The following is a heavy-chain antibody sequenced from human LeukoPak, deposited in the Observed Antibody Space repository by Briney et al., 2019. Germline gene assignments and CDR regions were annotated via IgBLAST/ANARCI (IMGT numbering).Heavy chain of an antibody. J-gene: IGHJ2*01. D-gene: IGHD1-26*01. CDR1: GDSVSSGSYY. CDR3: ARDPGYMVGAPDWYFDN. CDR2: IHYGGST. V-gene: IGHV4-61*01. Sequence: SETLSLTCTVSGDSVSSGSYYWSWIRQPPGKGLEWIGYIHYGGSTSYNPSLKGRVTTSVDTSKNQFSLKLTSVTAADTAVYYCARDPGYMVGAPDWYFDNWGRGTPVTVSS.